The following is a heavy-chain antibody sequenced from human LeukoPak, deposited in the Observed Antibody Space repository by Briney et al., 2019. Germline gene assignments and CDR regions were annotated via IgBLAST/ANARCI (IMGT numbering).Heavy chain of an antibody. CDR2: SKSDGSNT. D-gene: IGHD6-13*01. V-gene: IGHV3-74*01. Sequence: GGSLRLSCAASGFTFSRYWMHWVPRAPGKGLVWVSHSKSDGSNTCYADSVKGRFTISRDNAKNTLYLQMNSLRADDTAVYFCARVLTAAADVTFDYWGQGTLVTVSS. J-gene: IGHJ4*02. CDR1: GFTFSRYW. CDR3: ARVLTAAADVTFDY.